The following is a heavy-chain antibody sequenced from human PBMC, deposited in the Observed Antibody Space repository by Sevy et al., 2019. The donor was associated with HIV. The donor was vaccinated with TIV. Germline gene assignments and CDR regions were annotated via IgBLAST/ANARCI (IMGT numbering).Heavy chain of an antibody. CDR3: ASPLVEYAFDI. D-gene: IGHD1-26*01. Sequence: GGSLRLSCAASGFTFSSYAMHWVRQAPGKGLEGVAVISYDGSNKYYADSVKGRFTISRDNSKNTLYLQMNSLRAEDTAVYYCASPLVEYAFDIWGQGTMVTVSS. CDR2: ISYDGSNK. J-gene: IGHJ3*02. CDR1: GFTFSSYA. V-gene: IGHV3-30-3*01.